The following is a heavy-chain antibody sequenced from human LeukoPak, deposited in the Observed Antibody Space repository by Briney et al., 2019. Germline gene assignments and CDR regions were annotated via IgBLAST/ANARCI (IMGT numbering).Heavy chain of an antibody. J-gene: IGHJ5*01. V-gene: IGHV4-31*03. CDR1: GDLIIGAPYY. Sequence: SQTLSLTCTVSGDLIIGAPYYWSWVRQHPGKGLEWIAYSYYSGNTYYNPSLKSRIGLSVDTSKNQFSLNLTSVTAADTAVYFCARVVGSTSWFDSWGQGTRVTVSS. D-gene: IGHD2-2*01. CDR2: SYYSGNT. CDR3: ARVVGSTSWFDS.